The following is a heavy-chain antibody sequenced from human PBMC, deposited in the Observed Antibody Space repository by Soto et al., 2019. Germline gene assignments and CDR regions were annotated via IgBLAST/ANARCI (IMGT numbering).Heavy chain of an antibody. CDR2: TYYRSTWSN. CDR3: ARQRAATGTLGKFDD. Sequence: PSPTLSLTCAISGDSVSSNSAAWTWLRQSPSRGLEWLGRTYYRSTWSNDYAISVKSRITITPDTSNNQFSLHLSSVTPEDTAVYYCARQRAATGTLGKFDDRGQGTLVTVFS. CDR1: GDSVSSNSAA. J-gene: IGHJ4*02. V-gene: IGHV6-1*01. D-gene: IGHD6-13*01.